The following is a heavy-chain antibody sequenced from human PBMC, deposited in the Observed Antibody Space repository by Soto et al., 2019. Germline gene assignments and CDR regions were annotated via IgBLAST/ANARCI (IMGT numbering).Heavy chain of an antibody. CDR2: ISFDGTKN. Sequence: GGSLRLSCADSGFTFNIYALHWVRQAPGKGLEWVAVISFDGTKNYYSDSVKGRFTISRDNLKNTLYLQMNNLRVEDAALYFCAREDDYGYRYINYGLDVWGQGTTVTVSS. J-gene: IGHJ6*02. CDR3: AREDDYGYRYINYGLDV. CDR1: GFTFNIYA. V-gene: IGHV3-30-3*01. D-gene: IGHD4-17*01.